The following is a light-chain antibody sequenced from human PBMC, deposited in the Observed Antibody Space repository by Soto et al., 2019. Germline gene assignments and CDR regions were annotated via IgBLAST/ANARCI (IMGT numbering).Light chain of an antibody. CDR1: QRISSY. CDR2: SAS. Sequence: DIQMTQSPSSLSVSVGDRVTITCRASQRISSYLNWYQQRPGKAPKLLIYSASNLQSGVPSTFSGSGSGTDFTLTISNLQPEDFATYYCQQSYKTPLTFGGGTKVEIK. V-gene: IGKV1-39*01. J-gene: IGKJ4*01. CDR3: QQSYKTPLT.